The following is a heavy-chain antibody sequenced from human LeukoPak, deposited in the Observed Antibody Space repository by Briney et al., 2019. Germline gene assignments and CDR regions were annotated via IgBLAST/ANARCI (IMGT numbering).Heavy chain of an antibody. Sequence: GGSLRLSCAASRFIFTNYWIHWVRQAPGKGLVWVSHVNNDGSATSYADSVKGRFTISRDSAKNTVYLHMNSLRVEDTAVYYCTSFFGTNWGQGTLVTVSS. J-gene: IGHJ4*02. CDR3: TSFFGTN. CDR1: RFIFTNYW. V-gene: IGHV3-74*01. D-gene: IGHD3-16*01. CDR2: VNNDGSAT.